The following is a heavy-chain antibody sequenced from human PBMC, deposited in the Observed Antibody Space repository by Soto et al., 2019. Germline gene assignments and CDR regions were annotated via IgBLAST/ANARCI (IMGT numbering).Heavy chain of an antibody. CDR3: ARGDVANYGMDV. J-gene: IGHJ6*02. CDR1: GGSISSGGYY. Sequence: SETLSLTCTVSGGSISSGGYYWSWIRQHPGKGLEWIGYIYYSGSTYYNPSLKSRVTISVDTSKNQFSLKLSSVTAADTAVYYCARGDVANYGMDVWGQGTTVTVSS. V-gene: IGHV4-31*03. CDR2: IYYSGST. D-gene: IGHD2-15*01.